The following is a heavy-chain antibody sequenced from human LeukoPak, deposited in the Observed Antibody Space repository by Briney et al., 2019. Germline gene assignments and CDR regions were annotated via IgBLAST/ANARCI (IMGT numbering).Heavy chain of an antibody. Sequence: GGSLRLSCAASGFTFSSYWVHWVRQAPGKGLVWVSPINSDGSSTSYADSVKGRFTISRDNAKNSLYLQMNSLRDEDTAVYYCARETSEYYFDYWGQGTLVTVSS. CDR3: ARETSEYYFDY. V-gene: IGHV3-74*01. CDR2: INSDGSST. D-gene: IGHD2-2*01. CDR1: GFTFSSYW. J-gene: IGHJ4*02.